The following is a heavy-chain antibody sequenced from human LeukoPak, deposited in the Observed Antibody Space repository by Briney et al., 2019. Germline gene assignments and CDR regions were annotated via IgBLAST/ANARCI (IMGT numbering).Heavy chain of an antibody. CDR2: INPNSGGT. CDR1: GYTFTGYY. CDR3: ALWEDIVVVPAAQTKKYYYYYYMDV. Sequence: ASVTVSCKASGYTFTGYYMHWVRQAPGQGLEWMGWINPNSGGTNYAQKFQGRVTMTRDTSISTAYMELSRLRSDDTAVYYCALWEDIVVVPAAQTKKYYYYYYMDVWGKGTTVTVSS. J-gene: IGHJ6*03. V-gene: IGHV1-2*02. D-gene: IGHD2-2*01.